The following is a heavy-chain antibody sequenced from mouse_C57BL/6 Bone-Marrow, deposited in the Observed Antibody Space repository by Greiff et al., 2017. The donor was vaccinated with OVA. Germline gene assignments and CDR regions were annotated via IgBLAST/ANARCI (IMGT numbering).Heavy chain of an antibody. CDR3: ARSLYYYGSSFDY. Sequence: LQLQQSVAELVRPGASVKLSCTASGFNIKNTYMHWVKQRPGQGLQWIGRIDPANGNTKYAPKFQGKAPITADTSSNTAYLQLSSLTSEDTAIYYGARSLYYYGSSFDYWGQGTTLTVSS. D-gene: IGHD1-1*01. CDR2: IDPANGNT. V-gene: IGHV14-3*01. CDR1: GFNIKNTY. J-gene: IGHJ2*01.